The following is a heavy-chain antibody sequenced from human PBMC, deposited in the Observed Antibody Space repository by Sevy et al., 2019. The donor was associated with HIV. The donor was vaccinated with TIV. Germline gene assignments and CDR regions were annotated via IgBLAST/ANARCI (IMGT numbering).Heavy chain of an antibody. J-gene: IGHJ3*01. V-gene: IGHV4-38-2*02. CDR1: GYSICSGYL. CDR3: ANFGRLLIINGDAFDV. CDR2: VVHTGNT. Sequence: SETLSLTCTVSGYSICSGYLWGWIRQPPGKGLEWIGSVVHTGNTYYNPSLKSRVTTSVDTSKNQFSLRLSSVTAADTAVYYCANFGRLLIINGDAFDVWGQGSMVTVSS. D-gene: IGHD3-9*01.